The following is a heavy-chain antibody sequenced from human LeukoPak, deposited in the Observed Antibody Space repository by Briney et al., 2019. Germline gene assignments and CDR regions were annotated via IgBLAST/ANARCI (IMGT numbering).Heavy chain of an antibody. Sequence: PGGSLRLSCAASGFTFSNAWMSWVRQAPGKGLEWVGRITSKGDGGTTDYGSPVKGRFTISRDDSKNTVYLQMNSLETEDTAMYYCTTEGLPGSFDYWGQGTLVTVSS. J-gene: IGHJ4*02. V-gene: IGHV3-15*01. D-gene: IGHD4-11*01. CDR1: GFTFSNAW. CDR2: ITSKGDGGTT. CDR3: TTEGLPGSFDY.